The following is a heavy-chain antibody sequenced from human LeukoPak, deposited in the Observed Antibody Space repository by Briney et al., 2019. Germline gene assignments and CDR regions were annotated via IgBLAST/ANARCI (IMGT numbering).Heavy chain of an antibody. CDR2: IYPGDSDT. J-gene: IGHJ4*02. V-gene: IGHV5-51*01. Sequence: RGESLKISCKGSGYSFTSYWIGWVRQMPGKGLEWMGIIYPGDSDTRYSPSFQRQLPIPADKSISTAYLQWSSLKASDTAMYYCARLRWVVVAATGADYWGQGTLVTVSS. D-gene: IGHD2-15*01. CDR1: GYSFTSYW. CDR3: ARLRWVVVAATGADY.